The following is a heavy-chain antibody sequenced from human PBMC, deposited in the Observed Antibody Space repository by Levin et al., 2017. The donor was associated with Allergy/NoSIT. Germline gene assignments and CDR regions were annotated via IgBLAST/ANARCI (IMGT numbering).Heavy chain of an antibody. D-gene: IGHD3-10*01. Sequence: SETLSLTCTVSGGSISSGGYYWSWIRQHPGKGLEWIGYIYYSGSTYYNPSLKSRVTISVDTSKNQFSLKLSSVTAADTAVYYCARGLRYGSGSYHVDYWGQGTLVTVSS. CDR2: IYYSGST. J-gene: IGHJ4*02. CDR1: GGSISSGGYY. V-gene: IGHV4-31*03. CDR3: ARGLRYGSGSYHVDY.